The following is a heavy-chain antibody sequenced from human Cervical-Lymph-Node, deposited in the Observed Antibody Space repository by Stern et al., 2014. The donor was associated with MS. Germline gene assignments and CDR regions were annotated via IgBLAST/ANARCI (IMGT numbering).Heavy chain of an antibody. CDR3: ARRQVGLCNDGSCYNYFDH. CDR1: GFSLSTSAVG. CDR2: IYGDDDK. D-gene: IGHD2-15*01. Sequence: QVTLRESGPTPVKPTQTLTLTCTFSGFSLSTSAVGVGWIRQPPGKALEWLALIYGDDDKRYNSSLKSRLTITKDTSKNQVVLTMTNMDPVDTATYYCARRQVGLCNDGSCYNYFDHWGQGTLVTVSS. J-gene: IGHJ4*02. V-gene: IGHV2-5*02.